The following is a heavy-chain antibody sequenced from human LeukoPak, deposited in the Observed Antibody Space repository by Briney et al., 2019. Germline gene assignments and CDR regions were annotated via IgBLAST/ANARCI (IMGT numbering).Heavy chain of an antibody. CDR3: AKDYGSGSYFHDAFDV. V-gene: IGHV3-30*18. CDR2: ISYDGSNK. J-gene: IGHJ3*01. Sequence: GGSLRLSCAASGFTFNSYGMHWVRQAPGKGLEWVAVISYDGSNKHYADSVKGRFSISRDNSKNTLYLQMNSLRAEDTAVYYCAKDYGSGSYFHDAFDVWGQGTMVTVSS. D-gene: IGHD3-10*01. CDR1: GFTFNSYG.